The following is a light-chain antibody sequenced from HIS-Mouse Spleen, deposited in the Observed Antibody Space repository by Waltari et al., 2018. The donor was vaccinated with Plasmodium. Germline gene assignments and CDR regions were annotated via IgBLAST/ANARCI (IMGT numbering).Light chain of an antibody. CDR2: AAS. J-gene: IGKJ4*01. V-gene: IGKV1-8*01. Sequence: AIRMTQSPSSFSASTGDRVTITCRASQGISSYLAWYQQKPGKAPKLLIYAASTLQSGVPSRFSGSVSETDFTLTISCLQSEDFATYYCQQYYSYLLTFGGGTKVEIK. CDR1: QGISSY. CDR3: QQYYSYLLT.